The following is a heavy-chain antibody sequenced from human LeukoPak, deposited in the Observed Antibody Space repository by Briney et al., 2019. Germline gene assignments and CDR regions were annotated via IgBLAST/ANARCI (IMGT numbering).Heavy chain of an antibody. CDR1: GYTLTRYN. Sequence: GASVKVSCRASGYTLTRYNITWVRQAPGQGLEWMGWISAHNGNTNYAQKFQGRVTMTTDTSTSTAYMDLSSLRSDDTAVYYCSRDDYWGQGTLVTVSS. V-gene: IGHV1-18*01. CDR2: ISAHNGNT. CDR3: SRDDY. J-gene: IGHJ4*02.